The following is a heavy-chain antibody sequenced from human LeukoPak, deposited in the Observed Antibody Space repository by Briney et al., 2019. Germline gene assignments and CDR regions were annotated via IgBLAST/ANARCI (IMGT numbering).Heavy chain of an antibody. V-gene: IGHV4-34*01. CDR1: GGSFSGYY. CDR3: ARVSGNYGSGSYLDY. J-gene: IGHJ4*02. Sequence: SETLFLTCAVYGGSFSGYYWSWIRQPPGKGQEWIGEINHSGSTNYNPSLKSRVTISVDTSKNQFSPKLSSVTAADTAVYYCARVSGNYGSGSYLDYWGQGTLVTVSS. D-gene: IGHD3-10*01. CDR2: INHSGST.